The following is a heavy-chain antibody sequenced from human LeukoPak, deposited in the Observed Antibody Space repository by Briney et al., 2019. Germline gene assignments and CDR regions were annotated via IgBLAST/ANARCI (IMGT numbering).Heavy chain of an antibody. CDR3: ARAVPSYSSSWYRYHYYYYMDV. D-gene: IGHD6-13*01. Sequence: TSETLSLTCTVSGGSISSSSYFWGWIRQPPGKGLEWIGSIFYSGSTYYNPSLKSRVTISVDTSKNQFSLKLSSVTAADTAVYYCARAVPSYSSSWYRYHYYYYMDVWGKGTTVTISS. J-gene: IGHJ6*03. CDR2: IFYSGST. CDR1: GGSISSSSYF. V-gene: IGHV4-39*07.